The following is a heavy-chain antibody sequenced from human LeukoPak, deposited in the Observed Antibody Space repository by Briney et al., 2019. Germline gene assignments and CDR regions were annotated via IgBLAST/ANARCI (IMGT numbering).Heavy chain of an antibody. CDR2: IYTSGST. D-gene: IGHD3-10*01. J-gene: IGHJ3*02. CDR1: GGSISSYY. CDR3: ARDLWFGENDAFDI. V-gene: IGHV4-4*07. Sequence: PETLSLTCTVSGGSISSYYWSWIRQPAGKGLEWIGRIYTSGSTNYNPSLKSRVTMSVDTSKNQFSLKLSSVTAADTAVYYCARDLWFGENDAFDIWGQGTMVTVSS.